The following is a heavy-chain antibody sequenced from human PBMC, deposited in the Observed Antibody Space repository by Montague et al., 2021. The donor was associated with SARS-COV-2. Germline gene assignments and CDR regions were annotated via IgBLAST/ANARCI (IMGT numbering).Heavy chain of an antibody. CDR3: ARVHYYTGYVDS. CDR1: GGSMRDYY. CDR2: IYYSGST. Sequence: SETLSLTCTVSGGSMRDYYWSWIRQPPGEGLEWIGYIYYSGSTDYNPSLNSRVTLSLDTSKNQFSLNLRSVTAADTDFYYCARVHYYTGYVDSWGQGTLVSVSS. J-gene: IGHJ4*02. V-gene: IGHV4-59*01. D-gene: IGHD3-22*01.